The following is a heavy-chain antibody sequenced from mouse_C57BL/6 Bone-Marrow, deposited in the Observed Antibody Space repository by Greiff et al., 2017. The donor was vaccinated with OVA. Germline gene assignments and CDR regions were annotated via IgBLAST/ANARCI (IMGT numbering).Heavy chain of an antibody. CDR1: GYTFTDYY. D-gene: IGHD3-2*02. V-gene: IGHV1-19*01. Sequence: EVQLQESGPVLVKPGASVKMSCKASGYTFTDYYMNWVKQSHGKSLEWIGVINPYNGGTSYNQKFKGKATLTVDKSSSTAYMELNSLTSEDSAVYYCARGGQLRPLYAMDYWGQGTSVTVSS. CDR2: INPYNGGT. CDR3: ARGGQLRPLYAMDY. J-gene: IGHJ4*01.